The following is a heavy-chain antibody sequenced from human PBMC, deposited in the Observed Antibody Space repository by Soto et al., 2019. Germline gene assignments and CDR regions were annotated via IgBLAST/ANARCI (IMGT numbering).Heavy chain of an antibody. CDR1: GFTFTSNA. J-gene: IGHJ5*02. CDR3: AKGHYNWNLPGWFDP. CDR2: VSSSGDRT. Sequence: PGGSLRLSCAASGFTFTSNAMSWFRQGPGKGLEWVSGVSSSGDRTYYTDSVKGRFTIARDNSKNTLYLQMDSLRAEDTATYYCAKGHYNWNLPGWFDPWGQGTLVTVSS. D-gene: IGHD1-20*01. V-gene: IGHV3-23*01.